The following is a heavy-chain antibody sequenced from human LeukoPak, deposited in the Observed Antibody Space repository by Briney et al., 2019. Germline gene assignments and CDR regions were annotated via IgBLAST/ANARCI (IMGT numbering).Heavy chain of an antibody. J-gene: IGHJ4*02. CDR2: ISWNSGSI. Sequence: PGGSLRLSCAASGFTFNDFAMHWVRQIPGKGLEWVSGISWNSGSIDYADSVKGRFTNSRDNVKKSLYLQMNSLRAEDTALYFCAKAHSGSSAYFDYWGQGTLVTVSS. D-gene: IGHD1-26*01. V-gene: IGHV3-9*01. CDR1: GFTFNDFA. CDR3: AKAHSGSSAYFDY.